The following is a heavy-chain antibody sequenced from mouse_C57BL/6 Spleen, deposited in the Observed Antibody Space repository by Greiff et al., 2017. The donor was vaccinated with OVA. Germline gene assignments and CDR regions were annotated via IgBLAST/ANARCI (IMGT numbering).Heavy chain of an antibody. V-gene: IGHV1-59*01. Sequence: QVQLQQPGAELVRPGTSVKLSCKASGYTFTSYWMHWVKQRPGQGLEWIGVIDPSDSYTNYNQKFKGKATLTVDTSSSTAYMQLSSLTSEDSAVYYCARFHPYYFDYWGQGTTLTVSS. CDR2: IDPSDSYT. J-gene: IGHJ2*01. CDR3: ARFHPYYFDY. CDR1: GYTFTSYW.